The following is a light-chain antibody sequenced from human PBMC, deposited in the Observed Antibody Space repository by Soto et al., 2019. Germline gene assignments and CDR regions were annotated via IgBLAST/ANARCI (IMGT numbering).Light chain of an antibody. CDR2: DES. Sequence: EILLTQSPVTLSLSPGERAILSCRASQSVSTFFAWYQQKSGQAPRLLIYDESKRATGVPARFSGSGSGTDVTLTISSREAEDFAVYYCQHRFSWPLTFGGGTTVEL. J-gene: IGKJ4*01. CDR1: QSVSTF. V-gene: IGKV3-11*01. CDR3: QHRFSWPLT.